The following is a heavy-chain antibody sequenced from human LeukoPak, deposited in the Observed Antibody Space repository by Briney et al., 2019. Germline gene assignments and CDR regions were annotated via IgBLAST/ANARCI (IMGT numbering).Heavy chain of an antibody. Sequence: ASVKVSCKASGYTFTSYDINWVRQATGQGLEWVGWMDPNSGNTGYAQKFQGRVTMTRNTSISTAYMELSSLRSEDTAVYYCAREFRVVAPTQGDDYWGQGTLVTVSS. D-gene: IGHD2-21*01. CDR3: AREFRVVAPTQGDDY. CDR2: MDPNSGNT. CDR1: GYTFTSYD. J-gene: IGHJ4*02. V-gene: IGHV1-8*01.